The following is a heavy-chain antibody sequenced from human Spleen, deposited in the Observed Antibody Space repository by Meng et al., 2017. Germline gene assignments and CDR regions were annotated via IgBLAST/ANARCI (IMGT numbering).Heavy chain of an antibody. CDR2: IFSNDEK. V-gene: IGHV2-26*01. D-gene: IGHD2-8*02. CDR3: ARVYCTGGYCYFDY. J-gene: IGHJ4*02. CDR1: GFSLSNARMG. Sequence: SGPTLVKPTETLTLTCTVSGFSLSNARMGVSWIRQPPGKALEWLAHIFSNDEKSYSTSLKSRLTISKDTSKNQVVLMMTNMDPVDTATYYCARVYCTGGYCYFDYWGQGTLVTVSS.